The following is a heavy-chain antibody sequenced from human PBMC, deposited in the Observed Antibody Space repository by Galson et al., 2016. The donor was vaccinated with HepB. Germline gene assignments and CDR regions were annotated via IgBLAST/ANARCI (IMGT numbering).Heavy chain of an antibody. CDR2: ITGDGNST. Sequence: SLRLACAASGFTFSSYWMHWVRQAPGKGLVWVSRITGDGNSTTYADSVKGRFTITRDNAKNTLYLQMNSLRAGDTAVYYCAVGNDQLDYWGQGTLVTVSS. J-gene: IGHJ4*02. CDR3: AVGNDQLDY. D-gene: IGHD1-1*01. V-gene: IGHV3-74*01. CDR1: GFTFSSYW.